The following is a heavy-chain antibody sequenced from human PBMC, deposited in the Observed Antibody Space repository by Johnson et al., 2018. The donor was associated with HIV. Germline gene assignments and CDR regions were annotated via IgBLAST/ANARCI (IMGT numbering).Heavy chain of an antibody. CDR2: ISYDGSNK. V-gene: IGHV3-30-3*02. Sequence: LEWVAVISYDGSNKFYTDSVKGRFSISRDNSKNTLYLQMNSLRAEDTAVYYCAKDGDYDILPLGDAFDIWGQGTMVTVSS. J-gene: IGHJ3*02. CDR3: AKDGDYDILPLGDAFDI. D-gene: IGHD3-9*01.